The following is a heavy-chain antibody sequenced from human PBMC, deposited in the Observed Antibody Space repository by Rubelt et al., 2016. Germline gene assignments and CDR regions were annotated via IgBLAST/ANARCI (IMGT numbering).Heavy chain of an antibody. J-gene: IGHJ6*02. D-gene: IGHD3-16*01. V-gene: IGHV3-53*04. Sequence: YYADSVKGRFTISRHNSKNTLYLQMNSLRAEDTAVYYCARGGGGMDVWGQGTTVTVSS. CDR3: ARGGGGMDV.